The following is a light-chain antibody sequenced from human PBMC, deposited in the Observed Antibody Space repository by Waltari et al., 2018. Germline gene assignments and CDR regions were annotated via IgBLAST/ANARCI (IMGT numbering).Light chain of an antibody. V-gene: IGLV2-18*02. CDR3: SSYTTSTTQV. CDR1: GNDIGSYNR. J-gene: IGLJ1*01. Sequence: QSALTQPPSVAGSPGQSVTISCSGTGNDIGSYNRVSWYQQSPGTAPRLMIYEVKSRPSGVPDRFSGSKSGNTASLTISGLQAEDEADYYCSSYTTSTTQVVGTGTKVTVL. CDR2: EVK.